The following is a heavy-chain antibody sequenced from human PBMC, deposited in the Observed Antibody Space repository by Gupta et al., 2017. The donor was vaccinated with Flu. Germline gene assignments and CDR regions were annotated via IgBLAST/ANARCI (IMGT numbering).Heavy chain of an antibody. J-gene: IGHJ4*02. CDR3: ARDHFNYATLDY. CDR2: ISSSGTTR. CDR1: GFTFSSYE. Sequence: EVQLVESGEGLVQPGGSLKLSCAASGFTFSSYEMNWVRQAPGKGLEWVSYISSSGTTRDYADSVKGRFTISRDNAKNSLYLQMNSLRAEDTAVYYCARDHFNYATLDYWGQGTLVTVSS. D-gene: IGHD4-4*01. V-gene: IGHV3-48*03.